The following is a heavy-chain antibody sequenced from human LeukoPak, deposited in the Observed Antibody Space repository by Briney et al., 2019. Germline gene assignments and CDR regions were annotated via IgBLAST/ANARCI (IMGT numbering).Heavy chain of an antibody. J-gene: IGHJ6*03. CDR3: ARRSSTSSLENYYYMDV. V-gene: IGHV3-21*04. CDR2: ISSSSSYI. CDR1: GFTFSSYS. Sequence: GGSLRLSCAASGFTFSSYSMNWVRQAPGKGLEWVSSISSSSSYIYYADSVKGRFTISRDNAKNSLYLQMNSLRAEDTAVYYCARRSSTSSLENYYYMDVWGKGTTVTVSS. D-gene: IGHD2-2*01.